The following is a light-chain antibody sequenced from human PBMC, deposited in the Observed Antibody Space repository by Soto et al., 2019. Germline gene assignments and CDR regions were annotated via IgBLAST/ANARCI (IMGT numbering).Light chain of an antibody. CDR2: GAS. V-gene: IGKV3-20*01. CDR3: QQYGSSPYT. CDR1: QSVGDNY. J-gene: IGKJ2*01. Sequence: EIVLTQSPGTLSLSPGERATLSCRASQSVGDNYLAWYLQKPGQAPRLLIYGASSRATGIPDRFTGSGSGTDFTLTISDLEPEDFAVYYCQQYGSSPYTFGQGTKLEIK.